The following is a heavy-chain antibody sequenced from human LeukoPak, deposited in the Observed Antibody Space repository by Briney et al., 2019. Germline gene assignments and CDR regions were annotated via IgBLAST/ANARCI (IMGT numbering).Heavy chain of an antibody. D-gene: IGHD7-27*01. CDR2: INTDGSST. CDR3: VRVRWGFGDAFDI. CDR1: GFTFSSYS. J-gene: IGHJ3*02. Sequence: PGGSLRLSCAASGFTFSSYSMNWVRQAPGKGLVWVSRINTDGSSTSYADSVKGRFTISRDNAKNTLYLQMNSLRAEDTAVYYCVRVRWGFGDAFDIWGQGTMVTVSS. V-gene: IGHV3-74*01.